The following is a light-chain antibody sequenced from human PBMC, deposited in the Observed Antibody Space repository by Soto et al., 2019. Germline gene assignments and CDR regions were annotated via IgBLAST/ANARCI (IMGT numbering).Light chain of an antibody. CDR1: QSVSSSY. CDR2: GAS. CDR3: QEYGSSPFT. V-gene: IGKV3-20*01. J-gene: IGKJ4*01. Sequence: ELVLTQSRGTLSLSPREIATLSCRASQSVSSSYLAWYKKKPGQAPRLLIYGASSRATGIPDRFSGSGSGTDFTLNISRLEPEDFAVCYCQEYGSSPFTFGGGPKVEIK.